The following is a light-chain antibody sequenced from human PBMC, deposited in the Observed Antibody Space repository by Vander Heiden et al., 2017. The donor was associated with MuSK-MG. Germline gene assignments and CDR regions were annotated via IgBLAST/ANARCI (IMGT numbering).Light chain of an antibody. V-gene: IGKV1-39*01. CDR2: AAS. CDR3: QQTVSNTRGT. CDR1: QSITRY. Sequence: DIQMTQSPSSLSASVGDRLTITCRASQSITRYLNWYQQKPGQAPKLLIYAASSLQSGVPSRFSGSGSGTDFTLTISNLQPDDFATYYCQQTVSNTRGTFGQGTKVXIK. J-gene: IGKJ1*01.